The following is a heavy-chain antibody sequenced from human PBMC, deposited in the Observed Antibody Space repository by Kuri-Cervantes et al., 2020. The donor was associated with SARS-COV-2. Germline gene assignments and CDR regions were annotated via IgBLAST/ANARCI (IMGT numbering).Heavy chain of an antibody. CDR2: IYPGDSDT. CDR3: ARHQDAGSTLDSFDI. J-gene: IGHJ3*02. V-gene: IGHV5-51*01. D-gene: IGHD2-2*01. Sequence: GESLKISCKGSGYSFTNYWIGWVRQMPGKGLEWMGIIYPGDSDTRYSPSFQGQVTISADKSISTACLQWSSLKASDTAMYYCARHQDAGSTLDSFDIWGQGTMVTVSS. CDR1: GYSFTNYW.